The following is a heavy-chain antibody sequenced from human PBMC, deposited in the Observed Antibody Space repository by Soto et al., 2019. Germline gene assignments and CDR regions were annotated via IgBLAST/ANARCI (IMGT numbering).Heavy chain of an antibody. J-gene: IGHJ4*02. D-gene: IGHD1-26*01. CDR2: ISANNGNT. CDR3: ARDLGSYALDY. CDR1: GYTFTNYG. Sequence: QVQLVQSGAEVKTPGASVKVSCKASGYTFTNYGISWVRQAPGQGLEWMGWISANNGNTNYEQKLQGRVTMTTDTSTSTAHMELRSLISDDTAVYYCARDLGSYALDYWGQGTLVTVSS. V-gene: IGHV1-18*01.